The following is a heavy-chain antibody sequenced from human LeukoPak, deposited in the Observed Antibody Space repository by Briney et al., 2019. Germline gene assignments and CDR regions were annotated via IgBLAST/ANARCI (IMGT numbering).Heavy chain of an antibody. D-gene: IGHD3-22*01. J-gene: IGHJ4*02. Sequence: ASMKVSCKASGYTFTSYGISWVRQAPGQGLEWMGWISAYNGNTNYAQKLQGRVTMTTDTSTSTAYMELRSLRSDDTAVYYCARVPPDSSGYYVYYFDYWGQGTLVTVSS. V-gene: IGHV1-18*01. CDR2: ISAYNGNT. CDR1: GYTFTSYG. CDR3: ARVPPDSSGYYVYYFDY.